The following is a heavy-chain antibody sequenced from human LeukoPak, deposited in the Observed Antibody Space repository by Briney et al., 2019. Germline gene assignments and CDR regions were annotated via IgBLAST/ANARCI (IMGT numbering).Heavy chain of an antibody. Sequence: GGSLRLSCAASGFTFSSYGMSWVRQAPGKGLEWVANIKQDGSEKHYVDSVKGRFTISRDNAKNSLYVQMNSLRAEDTAVYYCARDFGARGWFDYWGQGTLVTVSS. D-gene: IGHD6-19*01. CDR2: IKQDGSEK. V-gene: IGHV3-7*01. CDR1: GFTFSSYG. J-gene: IGHJ4*02. CDR3: ARDFGARGWFDY.